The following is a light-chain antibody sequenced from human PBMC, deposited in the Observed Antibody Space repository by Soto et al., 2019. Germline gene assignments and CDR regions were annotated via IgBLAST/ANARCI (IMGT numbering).Light chain of an antibody. CDR1: QSISSS. CDR2: HAS. V-gene: IGKV1-5*01. Sequence: DIQMTQSPSTLSASVGDRVSIACRASQSISSSLAWYQQKPGKAPKLLIYHASSLESAVPSRFSGSGSGTELTLSINSLQPQDFATYYCQQYHRYSWTFGQGTKVEIK. J-gene: IGKJ1*01. CDR3: QQYHRYSWT.